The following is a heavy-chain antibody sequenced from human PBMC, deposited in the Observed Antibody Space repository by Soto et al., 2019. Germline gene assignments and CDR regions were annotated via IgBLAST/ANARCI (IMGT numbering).Heavy chain of an antibody. D-gene: IGHD3-22*01. Sequence: AGSIRLACPASGFTFTSYAMSWVSEDPGKGLEWVSAISGSGGSTYYADSVKGRFTISRDNSKNTLYLQMNSLRAEDMAVYYCARPANTMIVVVMFDYWGQGILVTVS. V-gene: IGHV3-23*01. CDR2: ISGSGGST. CDR3: ARPANTMIVVVMFDY. J-gene: IGHJ4*02. CDR1: GFTFTSYA.